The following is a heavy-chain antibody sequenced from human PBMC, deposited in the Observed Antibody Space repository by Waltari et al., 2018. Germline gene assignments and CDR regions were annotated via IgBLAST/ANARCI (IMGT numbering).Heavy chain of an antibody. J-gene: IGHJ4*02. CDR3: AKTSLDHQGYSGYDYDYFDY. CDR1: GFTFSSYA. V-gene: IGHV3-23*04. Sequence: EVQLVESGGGLVQPGGSLRLSCAASGFTFSSYAMSWVRQAPGNGLEWVSAISGSGGSTYYADSVKGRFTISRDNSKNTLYLQMNSLRAEDTAVYYCAKTSLDHQGYSGYDYDYFDYWGQGTLVTVSS. D-gene: IGHD5-12*01. CDR2: ISGSGGST.